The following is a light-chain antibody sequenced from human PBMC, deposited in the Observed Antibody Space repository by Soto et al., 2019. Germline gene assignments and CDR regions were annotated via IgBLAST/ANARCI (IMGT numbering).Light chain of an antibody. CDR2: DAS. CDR3: KTYGGSQRK. CDR1: QSVSIIS. J-gene: IGKJ1*01. Sequence: TRSPFTLSLSPGERSTLSCRASQSVSIISLAWYQQKRGQAPRLLIHDASSRATGIPDRFSGSGSGKELTITISRMEPEDFEVSYCKTYGGSQRKFGQRTKLDIK. V-gene: IGKV3-20*01.